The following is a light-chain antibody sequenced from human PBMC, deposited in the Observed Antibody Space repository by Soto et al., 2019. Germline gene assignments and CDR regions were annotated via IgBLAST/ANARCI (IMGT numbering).Light chain of an antibody. Sequence: ILWSQSPCTLSLSPGERATLSCRASQSVSSSYLAWYQQKPGQAPRLLIYDASSRATGIPDRFSGSGSGTDFTLTISRLEPEDFAVYYCQQYGSSAWTFGQGTKV. CDR3: QQYGSSAWT. CDR2: DAS. J-gene: IGKJ1*01. V-gene: IGKV3-20*01. CDR1: QSVSSSY.